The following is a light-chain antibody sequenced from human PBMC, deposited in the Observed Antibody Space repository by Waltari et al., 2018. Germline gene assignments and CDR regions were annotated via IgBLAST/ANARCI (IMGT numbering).Light chain of an antibody. J-gene: IGKJ3*01. CDR3: QQTYGSPPT. CDR1: QSVSRDY. V-gene: IGKV3-20*01. Sequence: ETVLAQSPGTLSLSLGDSATLSCRASQSVSRDYLAWYQQKPGQAPRLLIYGASSRATGIPARFSGSGSGTDFTLSISSLEPEDFATYYCQQTYGSPPTFGPGTKVDI. CDR2: GAS.